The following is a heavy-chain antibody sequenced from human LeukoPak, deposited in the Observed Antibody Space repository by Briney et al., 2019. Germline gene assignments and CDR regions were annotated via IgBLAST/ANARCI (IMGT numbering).Heavy chain of an antibody. D-gene: IGHD3-22*01. Sequence: GGSLRLSCAASGFTFSTYDMHWVRQATGKGREWVSAIGTAGDTYYPGSVKGRFTISRENAKNSLYLQMNSLRAGDTAVYYCARALRYDSSGPTDAFDLWGQGTMVTVSS. J-gene: IGHJ3*01. CDR1: GFTFSTYD. V-gene: IGHV3-13*01. CDR2: IGTAGDT. CDR3: ARALRYDSSGPTDAFDL.